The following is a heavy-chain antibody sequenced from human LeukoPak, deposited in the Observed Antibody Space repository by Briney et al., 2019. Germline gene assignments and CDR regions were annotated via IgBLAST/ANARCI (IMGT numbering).Heavy chain of an antibody. CDR1: GYTFTCYY. J-gene: IGHJ6*03. D-gene: IGHD3-9*01. CDR2: IIPSFGTA. Sequence: ASVKVSCKASGYTFTCYYMHWARQAPGQGLEWMGGIIPSFGTANYAQKFQGKVTITADKSTSTAYMELSSLRSEATAVYYCARDGDILTGCYYYMDVWGKGTTVTVSS. CDR3: ARDGDILTGCYYYMDV. V-gene: IGHV1-69*06.